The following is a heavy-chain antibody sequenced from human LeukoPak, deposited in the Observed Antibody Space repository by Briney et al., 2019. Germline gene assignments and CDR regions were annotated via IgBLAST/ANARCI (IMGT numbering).Heavy chain of an antibody. CDR2: ISGSGGST. V-gene: IGHV3-23*01. J-gene: IGHJ4*02. Sequence: QSGGSLSLSCAASGFTFSSYAMSWVRQAPGKGLEWVSAISGSGGSTYYADSVKGRFTISRDNSKNTLYLQMNSLRAEDTAVYYCAKGSYYDFWSGYPLHFDYWGQGTLVTVSS. CDR3: AKGSYYDFWSGYPLHFDY. D-gene: IGHD3-3*01. CDR1: GFTFSSYA.